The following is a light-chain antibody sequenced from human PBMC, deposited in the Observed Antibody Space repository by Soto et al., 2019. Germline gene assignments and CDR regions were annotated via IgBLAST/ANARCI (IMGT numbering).Light chain of an antibody. CDR2: GAS. CDR3: QQYGSAPNT. V-gene: IGKV3-20*01. CDR1: QSVGSTY. J-gene: IGKJ2*01. Sequence: EIGLAQSPGTLSLSPGERATLSCRSIQSVGSTYLAWYQKKPGQAPRLLIYGASSRATGVPDRFSGSGSGTDFTLTISRLEPEDFAVYYCQQYGSAPNTFGQGTKLDIK.